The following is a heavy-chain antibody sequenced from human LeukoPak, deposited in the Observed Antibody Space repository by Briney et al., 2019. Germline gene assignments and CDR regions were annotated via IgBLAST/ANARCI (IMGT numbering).Heavy chain of an antibody. D-gene: IGHD3-22*01. Sequence: ASVKVSCKVSGYTXTELSMHWVRQAPGKGLEWMGGFDPEDGETIYAQKFQGRVTMTEDTSTDTAYMELSSLRSEDTAVYYCATGHYYDSSGYYLPYNWFDPWGQGTLVTVSS. CDR2: FDPEDGET. CDR3: ATGHYYDSSGYYLPYNWFDP. J-gene: IGHJ5*02. CDR1: GYTXTELS. V-gene: IGHV1-24*01.